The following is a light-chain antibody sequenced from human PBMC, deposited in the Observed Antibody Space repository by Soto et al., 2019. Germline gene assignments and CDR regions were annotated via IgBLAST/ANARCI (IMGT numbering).Light chain of an antibody. CDR2: EVR. CDR1: SSDVGGYNY. J-gene: IGLJ1*01. Sequence: QSVLTQPASGSGSPGQSITISFTGTSSDVGGYNYVSWYQQHPGKAPKLMIYEVRHRPSGVSNRFSGSKSGNTASLTISGLQAEDEADYYCSSYTSSSPLVFGTGTKGTVL. CDR3: SSYTSSSPLV. V-gene: IGLV2-14*01.